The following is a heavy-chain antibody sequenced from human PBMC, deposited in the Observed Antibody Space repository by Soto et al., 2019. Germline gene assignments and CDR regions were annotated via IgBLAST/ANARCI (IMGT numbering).Heavy chain of an antibody. CDR2: IFSSGST. Sequence: SETLSLTCTVSGGSINTFYWSWVRQPAGKGLEWIGRIFSSGSTSFNPSLESRVAMSVDTSKNHFSLNLSSVTAADMAVYYCAREGSYSAYNFAHGIQLWSFDFWRQGALVTVSS. J-gene: IGHJ4*02. CDR1: GGSINTFY. CDR3: AREGSYSAYNFAHGIQLWSFDF. D-gene: IGHD5-12*01. V-gene: IGHV4-4*07.